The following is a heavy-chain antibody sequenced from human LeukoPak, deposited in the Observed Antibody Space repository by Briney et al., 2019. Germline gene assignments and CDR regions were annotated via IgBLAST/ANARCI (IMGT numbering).Heavy chain of an antibody. D-gene: IGHD3-9*01. Sequence: SLKLSCKASGYTFTNYYMHWVPQAPGQQLQWLGLINPSVRSTSYPQKFHGRVTMTWATSPSTVSTELSSPSSQPTALSYRAREHYDILTGYFPFTYWGQGTLVTASS. J-gene: IGHJ4*02. CDR2: INPSVRST. V-gene: IGHV1-46*01. CDR1: GYTFTNYY. CDR3: AREHYDILTGYFPFTY.